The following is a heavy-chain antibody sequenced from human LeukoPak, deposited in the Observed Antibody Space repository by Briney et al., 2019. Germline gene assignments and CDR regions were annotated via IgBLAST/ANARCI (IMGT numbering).Heavy chain of an antibody. CDR2: IKQDGSEK. CDR1: GFTFSSYW. V-gene: IGHV3-7*01. Sequence: PGGSLRLSCAASGFTFSSYWMSWVRQAPGKGLEWVANIKQDGSEKYYVDSVKGRFTISRDNAKNSLYLQMNSLRAEDTAVYYCARDYSSGIQYYFDYWGQGTLVTVSS. D-gene: IGHD5-18*01. CDR3: ARDYSSGIQYYFDY. J-gene: IGHJ4*02.